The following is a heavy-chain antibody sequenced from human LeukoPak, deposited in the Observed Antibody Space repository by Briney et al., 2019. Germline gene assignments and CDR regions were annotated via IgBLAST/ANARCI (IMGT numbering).Heavy chain of an antibody. D-gene: IGHD2-2*01. CDR1: GLIVSSNY. CDR2: IKPGGNEK. J-gene: IGHJ6*02. CDR3: ARESRVQYCSSTSCYIGYGMDV. V-gene: IGHV3-7*01. Sequence: GGSLRLSCAASGLIVSSNYMSWVRQGPGKGLEWVANIKPGGNEKYYVDSVKGRFTISRDNSKNTLYLQMNSLRAEDTAVYYCARESRVQYCSSTSCYIGYGMDVWGQGTTVTVSS.